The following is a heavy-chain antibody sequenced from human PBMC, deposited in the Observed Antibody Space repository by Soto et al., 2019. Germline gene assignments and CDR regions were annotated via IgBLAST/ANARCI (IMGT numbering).Heavy chain of an antibody. Sequence: ASVKVSCKASGYTFTSYGISWVRQAPGQGLEWMGWISAYNGNTNYAQKLQGRVTMTTDTSTSTAYMELRSLRSDDTAVYYCARVANDWLLILPPGGYDYWGQGTLVTVSS. V-gene: IGHV1-18*01. CDR1: GYTFTSYG. J-gene: IGHJ4*02. CDR2: ISAYNGNT. CDR3: ARVANDWLLILPPGGYDY. D-gene: IGHD3-9*01.